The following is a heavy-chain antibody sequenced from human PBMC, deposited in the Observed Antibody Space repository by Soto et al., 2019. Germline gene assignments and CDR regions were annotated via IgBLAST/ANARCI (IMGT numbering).Heavy chain of an antibody. CDR1: GGSISSADYY. CDR2: IYYSGST. Sequence: TLSLTCTVSGGSISSADYYWSWVRQPPGKGLEWIGYIYYSGSTFFNPSLKSRVTISKDTSRNQFSLRLNSVTAADTAVYYCARELVVTIGGMDVCGQGPTVTVYS. V-gene: IGHV4-30-4*01. J-gene: IGHJ6*02. D-gene: IGHD5-12*01. CDR3: ARELVVTIGGMDV.